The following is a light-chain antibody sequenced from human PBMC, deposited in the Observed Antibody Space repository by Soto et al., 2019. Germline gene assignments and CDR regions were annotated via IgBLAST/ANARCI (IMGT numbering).Light chain of an antibody. V-gene: IGKV3D-11*01. Sequence: EIVMTQSPATLSVSPGERATLSCRAGQGVTTNFAWYQQKSGQSPRLLIYDVSIRATGVPARVSGSGSGTDFTLTISSLEPEDFAVYYCQQRDIWPWTFGQGTKVDIK. CDR1: QGVTTN. CDR3: QQRDIWPWT. CDR2: DVS. J-gene: IGKJ1*01.